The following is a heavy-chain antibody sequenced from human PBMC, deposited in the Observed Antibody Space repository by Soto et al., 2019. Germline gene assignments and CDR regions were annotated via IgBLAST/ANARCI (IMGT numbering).Heavy chain of an antibody. CDR2: INHSGST. J-gene: IGHJ4*02. D-gene: IGHD3-10*01. Sequence: PSETLSLTCAVYGGSFSGYYWSWLRQPPGKGLEWIGEINHSGSTNYNPSLTSRVTISVDKSKNQFSLNLNSVTAADTAVYYCARGFYGSGRIDYWGQGTLVTVSS. CDR3: ARGFYGSGRIDY. V-gene: IGHV4-34*01. CDR1: GGSFSGYY.